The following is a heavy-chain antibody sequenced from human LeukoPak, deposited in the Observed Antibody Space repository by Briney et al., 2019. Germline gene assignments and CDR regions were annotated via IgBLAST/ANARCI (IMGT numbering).Heavy chain of an antibody. CDR2: ISGSGGST. V-gene: IGHV3-23*01. CDR1: GFTFSSYA. D-gene: IGHD2-15*01. J-gene: IGHJ4*02. CDR3: AKDPGGTRGY. Sequence: GXXRLSCAASGFTFSSYAMSWVPQAPGKGLEWVSAISGSGGSTYYADSVQGGFTISRDNSKNTLYLQMNGLRAEDTAVYYCAKDPGGTRGYWGQGTLVTVSS.